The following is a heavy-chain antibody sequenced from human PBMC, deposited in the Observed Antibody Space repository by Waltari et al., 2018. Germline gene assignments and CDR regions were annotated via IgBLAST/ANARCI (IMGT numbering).Heavy chain of an antibody. CDR3: ARDRVRYPFDY. Sequence: QVQLVQSGAEVKKPGASVKVSCKASGYTFTGYYMHWGRQAPGQGLEWMGWINPNSGGTNYVQKFQGRVTMTRDTSISTAYMELSRLRSDDTAVYYCARDRVRYPFDYWGQGTLVTVSS. CDR2: INPNSGGT. CDR1: GYTFTGYY. J-gene: IGHJ4*02. D-gene: IGHD3-10*02. V-gene: IGHV1-2*02.